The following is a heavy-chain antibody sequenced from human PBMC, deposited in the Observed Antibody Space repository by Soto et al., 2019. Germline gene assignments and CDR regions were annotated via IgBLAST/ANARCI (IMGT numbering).Heavy chain of an antibody. CDR3: ARDGSLRGRDGYRTAY. CDR2: IYYSGST. D-gene: IGHD3-16*01. J-gene: IGHJ4*02. V-gene: IGHV4-59*01. Sequence: PAETLSLTCTVSGGSISSYYWNWIRQPPGKGLEWIGYIYYSGSTNYNPSLKSRVTISVDTSKNQFSLKLSSVTAADTAVYYCARDGSLRGRDGYRTAYWGKGTLVTVSS. CDR1: GGSISSYY.